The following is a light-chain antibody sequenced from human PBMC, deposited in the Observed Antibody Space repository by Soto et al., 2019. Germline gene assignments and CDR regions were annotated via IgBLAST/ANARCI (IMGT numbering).Light chain of an antibody. CDR1: SSDVGGYNY. V-gene: IGLV2-14*01. J-gene: IGLJ2*01. CDR2: DVS. CDR3: SSFTSSNTVI. Sequence: QSALTQPASVSGSPGQSITISCTGTSSDVGGYNYVSWYQQHPGKAPKLMIYDVSNRPSGVSNRFSGSKSGNTASLTISGLQAEEDADYYCSSFTSSNTVIFGGGTQLTV.